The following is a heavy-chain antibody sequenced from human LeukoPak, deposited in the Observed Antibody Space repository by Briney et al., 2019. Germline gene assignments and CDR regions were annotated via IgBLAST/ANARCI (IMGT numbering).Heavy chain of an antibody. V-gene: IGHV3-53*01. Sequence: GGSLRLSCAASGFTVSSNYMSWVRKAPGKGLEWVSVIYSGGSTYYADSVKGRFTISRDNSKNTLYLQMNSLRAEDTAVYYCARAPTRYCSGGSCSSSNSYYYYYMDVWGKGTTVTISS. CDR2: IYSGGST. CDR1: GFTVSSNY. CDR3: ARAPTRYCSGGSCSSSNSYYYYYMDV. J-gene: IGHJ6*03. D-gene: IGHD2-15*01.